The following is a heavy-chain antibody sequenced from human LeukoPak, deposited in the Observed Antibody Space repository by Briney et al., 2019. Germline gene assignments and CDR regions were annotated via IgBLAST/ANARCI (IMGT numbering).Heavy chain of an antibody. J-gene: IGHJ4*02. CDR1: GGSISSYY. CDR2: IYYSGST. CDR3: AGDYGPGSYQG. V-gene: IGHV4-59*12. Sequence: PSETLSLTCTVSGGSISSYYWSWIRQPPGKGLEWIGYIYYSGSTNYNPSLKSRVTISVDTSKNQFSLKLSSVTAADTAVYYCAGDYGPGSYQGWGQGTLVTVSS. D-gene: IGHD3-10*01.